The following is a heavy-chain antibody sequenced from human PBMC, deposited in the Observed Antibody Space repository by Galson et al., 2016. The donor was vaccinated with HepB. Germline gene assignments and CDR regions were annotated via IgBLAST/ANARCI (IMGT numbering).Heavy chain of an antibody. Sequence: SLRLSCAASGFTFNTHAMHWVRQAPGKGLEWVALTTYDESHKYYAESVKGRFTISRDNSKNTLFLQMSSLRPEDTAVYYCARGRGKWWGGYFDSWGQGILVTVSS. D-gene: IGHD2-8*01. V-gene: IGHV3-30*14. CDR2: TTYDESHK. J-gene: IGHJ4*02. CDR1: GFTFNTHA. CDR3: ARGRGKWWGGYFDS.